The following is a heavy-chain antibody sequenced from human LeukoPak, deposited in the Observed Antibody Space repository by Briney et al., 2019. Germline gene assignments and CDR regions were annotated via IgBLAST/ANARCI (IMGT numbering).Heavy chain of an antibody. CDR3: ASEFTGLFDP. V-gene: IGHV1-46*01. D-gene: IGHD2-8*02. CDR2: INPSGGST. Sequence: ASVKVSCKASGYTFTSYYMHWVRQAPGQGLEWMGIINPSGGSTSCAQKFQGRVTMTRDTSTSTVYMELSSLRSEDTAVYYCASEFTGLFDPWGQGTLVTVSS. J-gene: IGHJ5*02. CDR1: GYTFTSYY.